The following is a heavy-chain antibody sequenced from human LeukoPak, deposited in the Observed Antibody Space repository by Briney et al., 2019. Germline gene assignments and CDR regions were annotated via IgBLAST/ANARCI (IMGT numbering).Heavy chain of an antibody. J-gene: IGHJ4*02. D-gene: IGHD3/OR15-3a*01. CDR3: ARARYHTEMTYFRTVYYFDY. V-gene: IGHV4-61*01. CDR1: GDSISSGSFY. CDR2: IHYSGST. Sequence: PSETLSLTCTVSGDSISSGSFYWSWIRQPPGKTLEWIGYIHYSGSTNYNPSLKSRVTISVDTSKNQFSLKLSSVTAADTAVYYCARARYHTEMTYFRTVYYFDYWGQGTLVTVSS.